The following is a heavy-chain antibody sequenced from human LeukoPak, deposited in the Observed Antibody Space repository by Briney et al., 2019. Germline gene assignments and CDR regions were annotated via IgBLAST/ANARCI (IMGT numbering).Heavy chain of an antibody. J-gene: IGHJ4*02. CDR3: ARSPHRYYFDY. Sequence: ASVKVSCKASGYTFTSYDINWVRQATEQGLEWMGWMNPNSYNTGYAQKFQGRLTMTRNTSISTAYMELSSLRSEDTAVYYCARSPHRYYFDYWGQGTLVTVSS. CDR1: GYTFTSYD. V-gene: IGHV1-8*01. CDR2: MNPNSYNT.